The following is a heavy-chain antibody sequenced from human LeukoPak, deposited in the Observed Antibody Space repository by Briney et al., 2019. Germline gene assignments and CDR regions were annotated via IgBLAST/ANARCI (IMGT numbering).Heavy chain of an antibody. J-gene: IGHJ3*02. CDR3: AKKGSSGYYYSSDNGAFDI. CDR1: GFTFDDYA. D-gene: IGHD3-22*01. Sequence: GRSLRLSCAASGFTFDDYAMHWVRQAPGKGLEWVSGISWNSGSIGYADSVKGRFTISRDNAKNSLYLQMNSLRAEDTALYYCAKKGSSGYYYSSDNGAFDIWGPGTMVTVSS. CDR2: ISWNSGSI. V-gene: IGHV3-9*01.